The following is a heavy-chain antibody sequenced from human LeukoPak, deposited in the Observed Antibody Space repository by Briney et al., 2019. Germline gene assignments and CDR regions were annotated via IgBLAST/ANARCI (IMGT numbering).Heavy chain of an antibody. CDR3: AGGGTTVTTCDY. V-gene: IGHV3-64*01. CDR1: GFTFSSYA. J-gene: IGHJ4*02. D-gene: IGHD4-11*01. Sequence: GGSLRLSCAASGFTFSSYAMHWVRQAPGKGLEYVSAISSNGGSTYYANSVKGRFTISRDNSKNTLYLQMGSLRAEDMAVYYCAGGGTTVTTCDYWGQGTLVTVSS. CDR2: ISSNGGST.